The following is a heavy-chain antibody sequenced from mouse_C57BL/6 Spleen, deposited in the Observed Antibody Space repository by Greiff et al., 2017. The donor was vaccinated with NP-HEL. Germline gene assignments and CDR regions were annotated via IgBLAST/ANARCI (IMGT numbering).Heavy chain of an antibody. J-gene: IGHJ2*01. CDR1: GYTFTSYW. D-gene: IGHD1-1*01. CDR2: IHPNSGST. CDR3: ARTYGKFYYVDY. V-gene: IGHV1-64*01. Sequence: VQLQQPGAELVKPGASVKLSCKASGYTFTSYWMHWVKQRPGQGLEWIGMIHPNSGSTNYNEKFKSKATLTVDKSSSTAYMQLSSLTSEDSAVYYCARTYGKFYYVDYWGQGTTLTVSS.